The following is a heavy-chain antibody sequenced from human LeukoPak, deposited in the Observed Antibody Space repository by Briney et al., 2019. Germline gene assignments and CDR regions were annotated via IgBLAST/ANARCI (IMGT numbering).Heavy chain of an antibody. CDR2: IKSKTDGGTT. CDR1: GFTFSNAW. CDR3: TTDPQWLAADY. V-gene: IGHV3-15*01. J-gene: IGHJ4*02. Sequence: GGSLRLSCAASGFTFSNAWMSWVRQAPGKGLEWVGRIKSKTDGGTTDYAAPVRGRFTISRDDSKNTLYLQMNSPKTEDTAVYYCTTDPQWLAADYWGQGTLVTVSS. D-gene: IGHD6-19*01.